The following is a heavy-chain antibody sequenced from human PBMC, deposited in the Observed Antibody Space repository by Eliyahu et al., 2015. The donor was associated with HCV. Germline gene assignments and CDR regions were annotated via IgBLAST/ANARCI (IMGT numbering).Heavy chain of an antibody. V-gene: IGHV3-74*01. CDR3: ARGGPLTSGWYYYYFDY. J-gene: IGHJ4*02. D-gene: IGHD6-19*01. Sequence: EVQLVESGGGLVQPGGSLRLSCAASGFTFSSYWMHWVRQAPGKGLGWVSRINSDGSSTSYADSVKGRFTISRDNAKNTLYLQMNSLRAEDTAVYYCARGGPLTSGWYYYYFDYWGQGTLVTVSS. CDR1: GFTFSSYW. CDR2: INSDGSST.